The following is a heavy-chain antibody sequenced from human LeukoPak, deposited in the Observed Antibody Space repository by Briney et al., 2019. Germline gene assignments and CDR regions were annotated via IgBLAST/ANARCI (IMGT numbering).Heavy chain of an antibody. J-gene: IGHJ4*02. CDR1: GYTFTGYY. Sequence: GASVKVSCKASGYTFTGYYMHWVRQAPGQGLEWMGWINPNSGGTNYAQKFQGRVTMTRDTSISTAYMELSRLRSDDTAVYYCARDPGDGDYVPLDYWGQGTLVTVSS. D-gene: IGHD4-17*01. CDR2: INPNSGGT. V-gene: IGHV1-2*02. CDR3: ARDPGDGDYVPLDY.